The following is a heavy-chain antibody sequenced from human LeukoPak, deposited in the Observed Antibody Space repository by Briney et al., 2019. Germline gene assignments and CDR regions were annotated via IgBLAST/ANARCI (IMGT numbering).Heavy chain of an antibody. CDR2: VYVGASDT. D-gene: IGHD3-22*01. V-gene: IGHV5-51*01. J-gene: IGHJ4*02. CDR3: ARLHYYASSGSLFDY. CDR1: GYSFATYW. Sequence: GESLKISCKGSGYSFATYWIAWVRQMPGKGLEWMGTVYVGASDTRYSPSFQGQVTISADRSISTAYLQWSSLKASDTAMYYCARLHYYASSGSLFDYWGQGTLVTVSS.